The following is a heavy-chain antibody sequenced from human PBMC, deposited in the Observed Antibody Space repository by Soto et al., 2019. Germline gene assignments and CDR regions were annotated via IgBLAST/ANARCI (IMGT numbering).Heavy chain of an antibody. CDR2: IYYSGSP. CDR3: ASSNIAAAGFYYYGMDV. Sequence: PSETLSLTCTVSGGSISSYYWSWIRQPPGKGLEWIGYIYYSGSPNYNPSLKSRVTISVDTSKNQFSLKPSSVTAADTAVYYCASSNIAAAGFYYYGMDVWGRGTTVTVSS. V-gene: IGHV4-59*01. CDR1: GGSISSYY. D-gene: IGHD6-13*01. J-gene: IGHJ6*02.